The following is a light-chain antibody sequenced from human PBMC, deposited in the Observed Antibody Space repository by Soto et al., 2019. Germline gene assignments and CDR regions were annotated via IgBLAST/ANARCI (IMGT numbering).Light chain of an antibody. CDR1: QSVSSN. J-gene: IGKJ2*01. Sequence: EIVMTQSPATLSVSPGERATLSCRASQSVSSNLAWYQQKPGQAPRLLIYGASTRAPGIPARFSGSGSGTEFTLTISSRQSEDFAVYYCQQYNNWPYTFGQGTKLEIK. V-gene: IGKV3-15*01. CDR3: QQYNNWPYT. CDR2: GAS.